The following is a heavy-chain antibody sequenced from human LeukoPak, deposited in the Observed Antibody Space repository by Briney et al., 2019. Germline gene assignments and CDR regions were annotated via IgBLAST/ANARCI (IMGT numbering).Heavy chain of an antibody. Sequence: SETLSLTCTVSGGSPSGHYWSWIRQPPGKGLEWIGYIYYSGSTNYNPSLKSRVTISVDTSKNQFSLKLSSVTAADTAVYYCARQAAGDYLGYWGQGTLVTVSS. CDR3: ARQAAGDYLGY. CDR1: GGSPSGHY. V-gene: IGHV4-59*08. CDR2: IYYSGST. D-gene: IGHD2-15*01. J-gene: IGHJ4*02.